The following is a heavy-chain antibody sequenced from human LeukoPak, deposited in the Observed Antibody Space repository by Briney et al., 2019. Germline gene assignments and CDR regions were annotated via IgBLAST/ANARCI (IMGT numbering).Heavy chain of an antibody. V-gene: IGHV3-30*18. CDR1: GFTFSSYG. CDR2: ISYDGSNK. Sequence: GGSLRLSCAASGFTFSSYGMHWVRQAPGKGLEWVAAISYDGSNKYYADSVKGRFTISRDNSKNTLYLQMNSLRAEDTAVYYCAKDSPTVAGNLGYWGQGTLVTVSS. CDR3: AKDSPTVAGNLGY. J-gene: IGHJ4*02. D-gene: IGHD6-19*01.